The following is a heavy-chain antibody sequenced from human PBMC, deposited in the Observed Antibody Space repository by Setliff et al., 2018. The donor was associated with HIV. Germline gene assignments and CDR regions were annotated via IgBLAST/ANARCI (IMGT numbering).Heavy chain of an antibody. CDR1: GYTFTGYY. Sequence: ASVKVSCKASGYTFTGYYIHWVRQAPGQGLEWMGRINPNSRGTNYAQKFQGRVTMTMDTSISTAYMELRSLPSDDTAVYYCARGRFWGPHWGQGTLVTVSS. J-gene: IGHJ4*02. D-gene: IGHD7-27*01. CDR2: INPNSRGT. V-gene: IGHV1-2*06. CDR3: ARGRFWGPH.